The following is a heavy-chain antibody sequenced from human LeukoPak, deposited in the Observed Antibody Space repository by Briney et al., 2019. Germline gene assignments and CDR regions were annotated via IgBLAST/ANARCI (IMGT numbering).Heavy chain of an antibody. V-gene: IGHV3-21*04. Sequence: PGGSLRLSCAASGFTFSSYSMNWVRQAPGKGLEWVSSISSSSSYIYYADSVKGRFTISRDNAKNSLYLQMNSLRAEDTAVYYCATQPGYSYGIDYWGQGTLVTVSS. D-gene: IGHD5-18*01. CDR1: GFTFSSYS. CDR3: ATQPGYSYGIDY. J-gene: IGHJ4*02. CDR2: ISSSSSYI.